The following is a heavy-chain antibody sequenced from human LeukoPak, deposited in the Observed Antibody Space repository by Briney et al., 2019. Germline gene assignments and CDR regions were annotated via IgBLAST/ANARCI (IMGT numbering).Heavy chain of an antibody. CDR2: IIPIFGTA. Sequence: GASVKASCKASGATFISYAMSWVRQAPGQGLEWMGGIIPIFGTANYAQKFQGRVTITADKSTSTAYMEVSSLRSEDTAVYYCAGGRPRGYCSGGSCYHNFDYWGQGALVTVSS. V-gene: IGHV1-69*06. CDR1: GATFISYA. J-gene: IGHJ4*02. CDR3: AGGRPRGYCSGGSCYHNFDY. D-gene: IGHD2-15*01.